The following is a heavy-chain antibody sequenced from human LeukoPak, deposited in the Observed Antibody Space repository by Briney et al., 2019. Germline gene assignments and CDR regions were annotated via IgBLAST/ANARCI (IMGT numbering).Heavy chain of an antibody. CDR3: ATTLTRDSSGSYGALDY. CDR2: ISSLSDYT. D-gene: IGHD6-19*01. J-gene: IGHJ4*02. Sequence: PGGSLRLSCAASAFTFSSYAMNWVRQAPGKGLEWVSSISSLSDYTYYADSVKGRFTISRDNAKNSLFLQMNSLRVEDTAVYYCATTLTRDSSGSYGALDYWGQGTLVTVSS. CDR1: AFTFSSYA. V-gene: IGHV3-21*01.